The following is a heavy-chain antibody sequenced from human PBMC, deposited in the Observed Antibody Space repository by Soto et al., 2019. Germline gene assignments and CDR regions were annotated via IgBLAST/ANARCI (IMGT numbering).Heavy chain of an antibody. J-gene: IGHJ4*02. CDR1: GFTFSSYG. Sequence: GGSLRLSCAASGFTFSSYGMHWVRQAPGKGLEWVAVISYDGSNKYYADSVKGRFTISRDNSKNTLYLQMNSLRAEDTAVYYCANGGFYGDYVEAFGYWGQGTLVTVSS. CDR2: ISYDGSNK. V-gene: IGHV3-30*18. CDR3: ANGGFYGDYVEAFGY. D-gene: IGHD4-17*01.